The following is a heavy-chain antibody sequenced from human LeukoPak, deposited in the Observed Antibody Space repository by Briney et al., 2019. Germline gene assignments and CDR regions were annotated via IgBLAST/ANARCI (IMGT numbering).Heavy chain of an antibody. CDR3: TRGPPDY. CDR1: GFTFSDDD. V-gene: IGHV3-72*01. J-gene: IGHJ4*02. Sequence: GGSLRLSCAASGFTFSDDDMDWVRQAPVKGLEWVGRARNKATNYTTEYAASVQGRFTISRDDSKSSLYLQMNSLKAEDTAVYYCTRGPPDYWGLGTLVTVSS. CDR2: ARNKATNYTT.